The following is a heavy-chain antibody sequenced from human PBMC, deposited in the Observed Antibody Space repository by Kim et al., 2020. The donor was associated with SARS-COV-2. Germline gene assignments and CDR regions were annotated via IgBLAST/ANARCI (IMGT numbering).Heavy chain of an antibody. CDR3: ARADWNYSGFDY. V-gene: IGHV3-21*01. D-gene: IGHD1-7*01. Sequence: GGSLRLSCAASGFTFSSYSMNWVRQAPGKGLEWVSSISSSSSYIYYADSVKGRFTISRDNAKNSLYLQMNSLRAEDTAVYYCARADWNYSGFDYWGQGTLVTVSS. CDR2: ISSSSSYI. CDR1: GFTFSSYS. J-gene: IGHJ4*02.